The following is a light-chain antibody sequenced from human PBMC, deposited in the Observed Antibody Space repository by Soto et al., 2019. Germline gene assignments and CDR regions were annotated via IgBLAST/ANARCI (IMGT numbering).Light chain of an antibody. CDR3: ISYAESSSML. Sequence: QSALTQPPSASGSPGQSVNISCTGTSSDVGAYNYVSWYQQHPGKAPKLMIYEVTKRPSGVPDRFSGSKSGNTASLTVSGLQAEAESDYYFISYAESSSMLFGEGTKLTVL. V-gene: IGLV2-8*01. CDR1: SSDVGAYNY. J-gene: IGLJ3*02. CDR2: EVT.